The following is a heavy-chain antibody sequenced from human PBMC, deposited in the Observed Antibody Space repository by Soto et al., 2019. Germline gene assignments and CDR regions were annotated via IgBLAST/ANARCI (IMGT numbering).Heavy chain of an antibody. CDR3: ARYDYGDYYYYYGMDV. D-gene: IGHD4-17*01. CDR1: GGSISSGGHY. Sequence: QVQLQESGPGLVKPSQTLSLTCTVSGGSISSGGHYWSWIRQHPGKGLEWIGYIYYSGSTYYNPSLKSRVTISVDTSKNQFSLKLSSVTAADTAVYYCARYDYGDYYYYYGMDVWGQGTTVTVSS. J-gene: IGHJ6*02. CDR2: IYYSGST. V-gene: IGHV4-31*03.